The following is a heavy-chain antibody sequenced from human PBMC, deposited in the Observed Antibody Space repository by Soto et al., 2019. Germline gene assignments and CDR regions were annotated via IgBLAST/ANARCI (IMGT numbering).Heavy chain of an antibody. Sequence: GASVKVSCKVTGGTHSSYAITWVRQAPGQGLEWMGGIIPILGTRDYAQRFQGRVTITADPSTSTAYLELSGLTSDDTAVYYCARDGSDYSTSGHYDPWGQGTLVTVSS. CDR1: GGTHSSYA. V-gene: IGHV1-69*10. CDR2: IIPILGTR. CDR3: ARDGSDYSTSGHYDP. J-gene: IGHJ5*02. D-gene: IGHD3-22*01.